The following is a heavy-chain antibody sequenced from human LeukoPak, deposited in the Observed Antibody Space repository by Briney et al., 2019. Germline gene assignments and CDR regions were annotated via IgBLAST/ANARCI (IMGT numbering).Heavy chain of an antibody. J-gene: IGHJ3*01. CDR1: GFTFSSYW. CDR3: ASFRDTDN. V-gene: IGHV3-74*01. D-gene: IGHD2-21*01. CDR2: MDSDGSST. Sequence: RTGGSLRLSCAAPGFTFSSYWMHWVRQAPGKGLVWVSRMDSDGSSTSYADSVKGRFTISRDSAKNTLYLQMNSLRTEDTAVYYCASFRDTDNWGRGTMVTVSS.